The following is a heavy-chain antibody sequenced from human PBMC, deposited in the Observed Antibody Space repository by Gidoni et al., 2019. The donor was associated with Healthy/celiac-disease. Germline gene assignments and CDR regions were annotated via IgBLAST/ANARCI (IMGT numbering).Heavy chain of an antibody. CDR3: AGPRVEVHLGELSFFDY. CDR1: GGSISISSYY. J-gene: IGHJ4*02. CDR2: LYYSGST. V-gene: IGHV4-39*01. D-gene: IGHD3-16*02. Sequence: QLQLQESGPGLVKPSETLSLTCTVSGGSISISSYYWGWIRQPPGKGLEWIGSLYYSGSTYYNPSLKSRVTISVDTSKNQFSLKLSSVTAADTAVYYWAGPRVEVHLGELSFFDYWGQGTLVTVSS.